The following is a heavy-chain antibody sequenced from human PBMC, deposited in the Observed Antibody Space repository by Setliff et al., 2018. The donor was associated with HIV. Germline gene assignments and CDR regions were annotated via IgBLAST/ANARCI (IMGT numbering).Heavy chain of an antibody. CDR3: AKNLFSSRWSPLDS. V-gene: IGHV3-30*02. CDR2: IRYDGSNK. J-gene: IGHJ4*02. CDR1: GFTFSSYG. Sequence: GGSLRLSCAASGFTFSSYGMHWVRQAPGKGLEWVAFIRYDGSNKYYADSVKGRFTISRDNSKNTLYLQMNRLRSEDTAVYYCAKNLFSSRWSPLDSWGQGTLVTVSS. D-gene: IGHD6-13*01.